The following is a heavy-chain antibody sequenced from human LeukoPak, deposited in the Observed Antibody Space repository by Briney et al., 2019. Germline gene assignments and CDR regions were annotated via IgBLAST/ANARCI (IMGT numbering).Heavy chain of an antibody. CDR3: ASGFHDSSGYYLQH. V-gene: IGHV3-11*01. CDR2: ISSSGSTI. Sequence: GGSLRLSCAASGFTFSDYYMSWIRQAPGKGLEWVSYISSSGSTIYYADSVKGRLTISRDNAKNSLYLQMNSLRAEDTAVYYCASGFHDSSGYYLQHWGQGTLVTVSS. J-gene: IGHJ1*01. D-gene: IGHD3-22*01. CDR1: GFTFSDYY.